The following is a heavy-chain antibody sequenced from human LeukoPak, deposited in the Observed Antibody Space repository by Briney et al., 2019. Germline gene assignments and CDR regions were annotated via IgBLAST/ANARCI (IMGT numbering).Heavy chain of an antibody. CDR2: IYYGGST. V-gene: IGHV4-39*01. D-gene: IGHD3-10*01. CDR1: GGSIISSSYY. CDR3: SKTIRVRGDAYNWFDP. J-gene: IGHJ5*02. Sequence: SETLSLTCTVSGGSIISSSYYWGWIRQPPGNGLEWIGIIYYGGSTYYNPSLKSRATMSVDTSMNQFSLKLSSVTAADTAVYHCSKTIRVRGDAYNWFDPWGQGTLVTVSS.